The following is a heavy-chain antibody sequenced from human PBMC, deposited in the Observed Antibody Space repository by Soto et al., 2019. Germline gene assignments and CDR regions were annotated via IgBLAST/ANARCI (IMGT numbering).Heavy chain of an antibody. Sequence: EVQLVASGGGLVQPGRSLRLSCEASGFKFGDYAMHWVRQAPGKGLEWVSGVSWNSEIVGYADSVKGRFTISRDNAKNSLYLEMNSLRTEDTALYYCAKDRGPCSGNKCSSLYYYYGMDVWGQGTTVTVSS. CDR2: VSWNSEIV. J-gene: IGHJ6*02. V-gene: IGHV3-9*01. CDR3: AKDRGPCSGNKCSSLYYYYGMDV. D-gene: IGHD2-15*01. CDR1: GFKFGDYA.